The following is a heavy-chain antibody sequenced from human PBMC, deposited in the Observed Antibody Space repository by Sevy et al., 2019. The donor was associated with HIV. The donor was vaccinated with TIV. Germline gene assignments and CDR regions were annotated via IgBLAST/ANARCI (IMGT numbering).Heavy chain of an antibody. CDR1: GGSISSYY. CDR3: ARTYSGSGDY. V-gene: IGHV4-59*01. D-gene: IGHD3-10*01. Sequence: SETLSLTCTVSGGSISSYYWSWIRQPPGKGLEWIGYIYYSGSTNYNPSLKSRVTISVDTSKNQFSLKLSSVTAADTAVYYCARTYSGSGDYWGQGTLVTVSS. CDR2: IYYSGST. J-gene: IGHJ4*02.